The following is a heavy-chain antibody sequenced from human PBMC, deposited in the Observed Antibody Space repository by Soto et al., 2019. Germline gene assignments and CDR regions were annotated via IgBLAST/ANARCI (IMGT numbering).Heavy chain of an antibody. CDR1: GFTFSGYG. CDR3: AKDKGPYSYGPYGMDV. J-gene: IGHJ6*02. V-gene: IGHV3-30*18. Sequence: QVQLVESGGGVVQPGRSLRLSCAASGFTFSGYGLHWVRQAPGKVLVWVARISYDGSNKYYADSVKGRFTISRDNSKNTLYLQMNSLRAEDAAVYYCAKDKGPYSYGPYGMDVWGQGTTVTVSS. D-gene: IGHD5-18*01. CDR2: ISYDGSNK.